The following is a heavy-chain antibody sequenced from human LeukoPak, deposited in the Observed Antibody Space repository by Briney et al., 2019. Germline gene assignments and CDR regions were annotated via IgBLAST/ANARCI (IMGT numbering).Heavy chain of an antibody. CDR3: ARIRVTYYYDSSGYQSMDYFDY. D-gene: IGHD3-22*01. Sequence: SETLSLTCTVSGGSISSYYWSWIRQPAGKGLEWIGRIYTSGSTNYNPSLKSRVTMSVDTSKNQFSLKLSSVTAADTAVYYCARIRVTYYYDSSGYQSMDYFDYWGQGILVTVSS. CDR1: GGSISSYY. V-gene: IGHV4-4*07. J-gene: IGHJ4*02. CDR2: IYTSGST.